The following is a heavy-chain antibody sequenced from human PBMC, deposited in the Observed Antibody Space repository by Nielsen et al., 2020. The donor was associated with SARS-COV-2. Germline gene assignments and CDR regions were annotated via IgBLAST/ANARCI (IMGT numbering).Heavy chain of an antibody. CDR3: ARTDPGVPT. V-gene: IGHV3-48*03. CDR1: GFTFSTYA. CDR2: ISGRGDII. J-gene: IGHJ5*02. Sequence: GGSLRLSCAASGFTFSTYAMNWVRQAPGKGLEWVSYISGRGDIIFYTDSVEGRFTISRDNAKNSLYLQMNSLRAEDTAVYYCARTDPGVPTWGQGTLVTVSS. D-gene: IGHD7-27*01.